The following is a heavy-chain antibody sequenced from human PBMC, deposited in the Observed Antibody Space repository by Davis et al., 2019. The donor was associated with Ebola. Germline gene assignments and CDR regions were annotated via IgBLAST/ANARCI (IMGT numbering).Heavy chain of an antibody. V-gene: IGHV7-4-1*02. CDR2: IITNTGNP. CDR3: ARGSSNWVYYYYGLDV. CDR1: GYTFSSYA. J-gene: IGHJ6*02. Sequence: ASVKVSCKASGYTFSSYAMNWVRQAPGQGLEWMGWIITNTGNPTYAQGFTGRFVFSLDTSVSTAYLQISSLKAEDTAVYYCARGSSNWVYYYYGLDVWGQGTTVTVSS. D-gene: IGHD6-13*01.